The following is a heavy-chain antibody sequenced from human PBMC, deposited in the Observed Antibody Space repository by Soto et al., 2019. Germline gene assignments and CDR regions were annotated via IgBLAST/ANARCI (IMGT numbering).Heavy chain of an antibody. CDR3: ASGGYSYGFSFDP. CDR1: GGSFSGYY. CDR2: INHSGST. J-gene: IGHJ5*02. Sequence: SETLSLTCAVYGGSFSGYYWSWIRQPPGKGLEWIGEINHSGSTNYNPSLKSRVTISVDTSKNQFSLKLSSVTAADTAVYYCASGGYSYGFSFDPWGQGTLVTVSS. V-gene: IGHV4-34*01. D-gene: IGHD5-18*01.